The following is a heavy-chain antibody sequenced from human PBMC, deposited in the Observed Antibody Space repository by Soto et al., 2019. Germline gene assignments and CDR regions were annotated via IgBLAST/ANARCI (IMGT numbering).Heavy chain of an antibody. Sequence: EVQLLESGGGLVQPGGSLRLSCAASGFTFSSYAMSWVRQAPGKGLEWVSVITSGDSTYYADSVKGRFTISRDNSKNTLYLQMNSLRAEDTAVYYCAKDLTMIRVVIYYGMDVWGQGTTVTVSS. J-gene: IGHJ6*02. CDR2: ITSGDST. V-gene: IGHV3-23*01. D-gene: IGHD3-10*01. CDR1: GFTFSSYA. CDR3: AKDLTMIRVVIYYGMDV.